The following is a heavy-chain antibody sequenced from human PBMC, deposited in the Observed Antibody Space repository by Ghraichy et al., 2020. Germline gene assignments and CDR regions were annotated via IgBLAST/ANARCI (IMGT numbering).Heavy chain of an antibody. Sequence: GGSLRLSCAASGFTFSSYAMSWVRQAPGKGLEWVSAISGSGGSTYYADSVKGRFTISRDNSKNTLYLQMNSLRAEDTAVYYCAKTGGGGSRLVRPSLHYYYGMDVWGQGTTVTVSS. CDR2: ISGSGGST. CDR3: AKTGGGGSRLVRPSLHYYYGMDV. V-gene: IGHV3-23*01. CDR1: GFTFSSYA. J-gene: IGHJ6*02. D-gene: IGHD6-6*01.